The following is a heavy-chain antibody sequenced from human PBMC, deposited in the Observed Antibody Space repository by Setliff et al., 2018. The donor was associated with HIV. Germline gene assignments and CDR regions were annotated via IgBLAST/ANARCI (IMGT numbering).Heavy chain of an antibody. D-gene: IGHD3-22*01. Sequence: GASVKVSCKASGYTFSSFAISWVRQAPGQGLEWMGGIIPIFGTANYAQKFQGRVTITTDESTSTAYMELSSLRSEDTAVYYCATPKLSLTYYYDSSGWEDAFDIWGQGTMVTVSS. CDR2: IIPIFGTA. J-gene: IGHJ3*02. CDR3: ATPKLSLTYYYDSSGWEDAFDI. CDR1: GYTFSSFA. V-gene: IGHV1-69*05.